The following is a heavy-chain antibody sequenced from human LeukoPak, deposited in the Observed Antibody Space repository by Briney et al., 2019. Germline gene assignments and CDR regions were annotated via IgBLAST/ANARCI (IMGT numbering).Heavy chain of an antibody. J-gene: IGHJ4*02. CDR2: INHSGSI. V-gene: IGHV4-34*01. CDR1: GGSFSAYY. D-gene: IGHD6-19*01. Sequence: SETLSLTCAVYGGSFSAYYWTWIRQPPGKGLEWIGEINHSGSINYNPSLKSRVTISVDTSKNQFSLKLSSVTAADTAVYYCARNSGWYYYFDYWGQGTLVTVSS. CDR3: ARNSGWYYYFDY.